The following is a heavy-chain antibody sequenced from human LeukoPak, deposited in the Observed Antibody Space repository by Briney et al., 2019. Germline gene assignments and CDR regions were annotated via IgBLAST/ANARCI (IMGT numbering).Heavy chain of an antibody. CDR3: ARPTGYGSIDY. J-gene: IGHJ4*02. V-gene: IGHV3-21*06. CDR2: IDSSSSYM. CDR1: GFTFSTYS. D-gene: IGHD4-17*01. Sequence: GGSLRLSCAASGFTFSTYSMNWIRQAPGKGLEWVSPIDSSSSYMYYADSMKGRFTISRDNAKNSLHLQMNSLRAEDTAVYYCARPTGYGSIDYWGQGALVSVSS.